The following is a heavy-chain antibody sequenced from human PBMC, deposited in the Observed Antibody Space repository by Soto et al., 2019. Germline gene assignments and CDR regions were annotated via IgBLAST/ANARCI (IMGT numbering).Heavy chain of an antibody. Sequence: PGGSLRLSCAASGFTFSSYAMSWVRQAPGKGLEWVSAISGSGGSTYYADSVKGRFTISRDNSKNTLYLQMNSLRAEDTAVYYCAKEGRLDDFWSGYRSDYWGQGTLVTV. CDR1: GFTFSSYA. J-gene: IGHJ4*02. CDR3: AKEGRLDDFWSGYRSDY. D-gene: IGHD3-3*01. CDR2: ISGSGGST. V-gene: IGHV3-23*01.